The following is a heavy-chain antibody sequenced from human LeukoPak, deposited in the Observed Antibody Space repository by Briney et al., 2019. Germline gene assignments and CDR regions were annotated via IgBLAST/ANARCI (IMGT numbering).Heavy chain of an antibody. CDR3: AKDWIYDAGSYLGDKYFDY. Sequence: GGSLRLSCAASGFVFSDYAMTWVRQAPGKGLEWVSGISASGGRTYNADAVKGRFTVSRDNSKNTVYLQMNSLRDEDTAVYYCAKDWIYDAGSYLGDKYFDYWGQGTLVTVSS. V-gene: IGHV3-23*01. CDR1: GFVFSDYA. CDR2: ISASGGRT. D-gene: IGHD3-10*01. J-gene: IGHJ4*02.